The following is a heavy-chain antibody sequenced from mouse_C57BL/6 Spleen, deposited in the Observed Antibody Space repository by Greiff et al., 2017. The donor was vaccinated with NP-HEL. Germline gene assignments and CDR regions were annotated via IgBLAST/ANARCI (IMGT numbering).Heavy chain of an antibody. D-gene: IGHD4-1*01. CDR1: GYTFTDYY. V-gene: IGHV1-19*01. CDR2: INPYNGGT. Sequence: EVQLQQSGPVLVKPGASVKMSCKASGYTFTDYYMNWVKQSHGKSLEWIGVINPYNGGTSYNQKFKGKATLTVDKSSSTAYMELNSLTSEDSAVYYCARSETGTPDDWGQGTTLTVSS. CDR3: ARSETGTPDD. J-gene: IGHJ2*01.